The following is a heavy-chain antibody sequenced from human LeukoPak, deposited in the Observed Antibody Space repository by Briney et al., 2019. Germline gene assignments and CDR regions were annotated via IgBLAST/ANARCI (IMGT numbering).Heavy chain of an antibody. D-gene: IGHD3-10*01. CDR3: ARDREYYGSGSYYPSGMDV. J-gene: IGHJ6*02. CDR2: IYYSGST. Sequence: SETLSLTCTVSGGSISGHYWSWIRQPPGKGLEWIGYIYYSGSTNYNPSLKSRVTISVDTSKNQFSLKLSSVTAADAAVYYCARDREYYGSGSYYPSGMDVWGQGTTVTVSS. CDR1: GGSISGHY. V-gene: IGHV4-59*11.